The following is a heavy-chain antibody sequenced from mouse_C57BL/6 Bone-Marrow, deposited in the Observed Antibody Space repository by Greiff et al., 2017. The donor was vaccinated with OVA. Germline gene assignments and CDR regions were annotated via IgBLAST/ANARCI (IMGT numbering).Heavy chain of an antibody. V-gene: IGHV3-6*01. J-gene: IGHJ4*01. D-gene: IGHD1-1*01. CDR2: ISYDGSN. Sequence: EVQVVESGPGLVKPSQSLSLSCSVTGYSITSGYYWNWIRQLPGNKLEWMGYISYDGSNNYNPSLKNRISITRDTSKNQFFLKLNSVTTEDAATYYCAANYGSSYGYYAMDYWGQGTSVTVSS. CDR1: GYSITSGYY. CDR3: AANYGSSYGYYAMDY.